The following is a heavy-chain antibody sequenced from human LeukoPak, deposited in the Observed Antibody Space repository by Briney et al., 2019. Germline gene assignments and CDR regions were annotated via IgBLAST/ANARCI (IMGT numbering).Heavy chain of an antibody. V-gene: IGHV5-51*01. Sequence: GEPLKISCKGSGYSFTCYWIGWVRPMPGKGLGWVGIIYPGDSDTRYSPSFQGQVTISADKSISTAYLQWSSLKASDTAMYCCARRDYDSRNYSFDIWGQATMVTVSS. CDR3: ARRDYDSRNYSFDI. CDR2: IYPGDSDT. D-gene: IGHD3-22*01. CDR1: GYSFTCYW. J-gene: IGHJ3*02.